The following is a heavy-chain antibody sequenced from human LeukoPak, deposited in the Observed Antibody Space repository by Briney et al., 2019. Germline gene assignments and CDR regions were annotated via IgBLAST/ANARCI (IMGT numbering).Heavy chain of an antibody. CDR2: ISSSSSYI. CDR1: GFTFSSYN. V-gene: IGHV3-21*01. D-gene: IGHD1-1*01. J-gene: IGHJ4*02. CDR3: ARDPPATGTTGFDY. Sequence: GGSLRLSCAASGFTFSSYNMNWVRQAPGKGLEWVSSISSSSSYIYYADSVKGRFTISRDNAKNSLYLQMNSLRAEDTAVYYCARDPPATGTTGFDYWGQGTLVTVSS.